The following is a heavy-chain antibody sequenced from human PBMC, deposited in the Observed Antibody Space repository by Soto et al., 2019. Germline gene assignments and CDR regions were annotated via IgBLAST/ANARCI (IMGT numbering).Heavy chain of an antibody. CDR1: GGSFSGYY. D-gene: IGHD3-9*01. Sequence: SEPRSHNWCVYGGSFSGYYWSCIRQPPGKGLEWIGEINHSGSTNYNPSLKSRVTISVDTSKNQFSLKLSSVTAADTAVYYCARATRGLYYDILTGYYNVGNWFDHWGQGTLVTVSS. CDR2: INHSGST. CDR3: ARATRGLYYDILTGYYNVGNWFDH. V-gene: IGHV4-34*01. J-gene: IGHJ5*02.